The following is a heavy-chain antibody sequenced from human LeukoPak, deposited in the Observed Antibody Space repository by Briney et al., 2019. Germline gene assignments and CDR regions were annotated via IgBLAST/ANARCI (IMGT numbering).Heavy chain of an antibody. V-gene: IGHV3-23*01. D-gene: IGHD1-26*01. Sequence: GGSLRLSCAASGFTFSSYAMSGVRQAPGKGLKWVSAISGSGGSTYYADSVEGRFTISRDNSKNTLYLQMNSLRAEDTAVYYCAKDFTQWELLNVNFDYWGQGTLVTVSS. CDR1: GFTFSSYA. CDR3: AKDFTQWELLNVNFDY. J-gene: IGHJ4*02. CDR2: ISGSGGST.